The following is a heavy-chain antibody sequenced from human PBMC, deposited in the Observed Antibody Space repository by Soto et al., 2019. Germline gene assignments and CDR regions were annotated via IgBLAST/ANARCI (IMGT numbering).Heavy chain of an antibody. CDR2: IWHDGTRK. V-gene: IGHV3-33*01. J-gene: IGHJ6*04. CDR3: ARDRSSSYSYAMDL. D-gene: IGHD3-10*01. Sequence: QVHLVESGGGVVQPGGSLTLSCSVSDFAFRLHGIHWVRHTPGKGLEWVAMIWHDGTRKYYRDSVRGRFTISRDSAKNKVYLQMNNLRGDDSALYFCARDRSSSYSYAMDLWGKETTVTVSS. CDR1: DFAFRLHG.